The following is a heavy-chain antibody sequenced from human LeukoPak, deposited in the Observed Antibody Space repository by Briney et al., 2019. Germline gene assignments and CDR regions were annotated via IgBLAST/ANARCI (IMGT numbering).Heavy chain of an antibody. V-gene: IGHV4-39*01. CDR2: IYYSGST. CDR3: ASDYDSRGY. J-gene: IGHJ4*02. Sequence: SETLSLTCTVSGGSISSSSYYWGWIRQPPGKGLEWIGSIYYSGSTYYNPSLKSRVTISVDTSKNQFSLKLSSVTAADTAVYYCASDYDSRGYWGQGTLVTVSS. CDR1: GGSISSSSYY. D-gene: IGHD3-22*01.